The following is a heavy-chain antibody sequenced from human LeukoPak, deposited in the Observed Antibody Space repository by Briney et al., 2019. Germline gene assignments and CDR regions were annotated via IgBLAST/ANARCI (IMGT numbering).Heavy chain of an antibody. CDR2: IYYSGST. D-gene: IGHD6-13*01. CDR1: GGSISSGDYY. Sequence: PSETLSLTCTVSGGSISSGDYYWSWIRQPPGKGLEWIGYIYYSGSTYYNPSLKSRVTISVDTSKNQFSLKLSSVTAADTAVYYCARHVEPVGYSSSWYDGGFDYWGQGTLVTVSS. J-gene: IGHJ4*02. CDR3: ARHVEPVGYSSSWYDGGFDY. V-gene: IGHV4-30-4*01.